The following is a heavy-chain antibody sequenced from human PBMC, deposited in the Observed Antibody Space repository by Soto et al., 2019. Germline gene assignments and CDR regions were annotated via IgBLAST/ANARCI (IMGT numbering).Heavy chain of an antibody. CDR3: AKAQPPTVIAYYFDY. CDR1: GFTFSSYG. J-gene: IGHJ4*02. D-gene: IGHD4-4*01. Sequence: PGGSLRLSCAASGFTFSSYGMHWVRQVPGKGLEWVAVISYDGSNKYYADSVKGRFTISRDNSKNTLYLQMNSLRAEDTAVYYCAKAQPPTVIAYYFDYWGQGTLVTVSS. CDR2: ISYDGSNK. V-gene: IGHV3-30*18.